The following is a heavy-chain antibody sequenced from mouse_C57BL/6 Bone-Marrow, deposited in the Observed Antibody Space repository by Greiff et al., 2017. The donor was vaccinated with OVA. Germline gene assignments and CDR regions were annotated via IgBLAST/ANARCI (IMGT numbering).Heavy chain of an antibody. J-gene: IGHJ2*01. V-gene: IGHV1-75*01. CDR1: GYTFTDYY. D-gene: IGHD3-2*02. CDR3: ARLGYSSGYGYYFDY. CDR2: IFPGSGST. Sequence: QVQLQQSGPELVKPGASVKISCKASGYTFTDYYINWVKQRPGQGLEWIGWIFPGSGSTYYNEKFKGKATLTVDKSSSTAYMLLSSLTSEDSAVYFCARLGYSSGYGYYFDYWGQGTTLTVSS.